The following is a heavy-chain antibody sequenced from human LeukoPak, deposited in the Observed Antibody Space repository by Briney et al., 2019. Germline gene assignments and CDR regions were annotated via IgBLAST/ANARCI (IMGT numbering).Heavy chain of an antibody. CDR3: ARKDSSSWYWYFDL. Sequence: GSLRLSCAASGFTFSIYAMTWVRQAPGKGLEWIGEIYHSGSTNYNPSLKSRVTISVDKSKNQFSLKLSSVTAADTAVYYCARKDSSSWYWYFDLWGRGTLVTVSS. CDR1: GFTFSIYAM. CDR2: IYHSGST. V-gene: IGHV4-4*02. J-gene: IGHJ2*01. D-gene: IGHD6-13*01.